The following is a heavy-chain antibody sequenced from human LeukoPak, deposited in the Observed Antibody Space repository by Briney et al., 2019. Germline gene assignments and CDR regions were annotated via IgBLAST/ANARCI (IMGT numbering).Heavy chain of an antibody. J-gene: IGHJ3*02. V-gene: IGHV1-2*02. Sequence: ASVKVSCKASGYTFTCYYMHWVRQAPGQGLEWMGWINPNSGGTNYAQKFQGRVTMTRDTSISTAYMELSRLRSDDTAVYYCARDQGSGWYRDAFDIWGQGTMVTVSS. CDR2: INPNSGGT. CDR3: ARDQGSGWYRDAFDI. CDR1: GYTFTCYY. D-gene: IGHD6-19*01.